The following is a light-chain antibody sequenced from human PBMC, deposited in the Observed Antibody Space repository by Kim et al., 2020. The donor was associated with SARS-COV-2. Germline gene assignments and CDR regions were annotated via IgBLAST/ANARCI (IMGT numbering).Light chain of an antibody. J-gene: IGKJ1*01. CDR2: GTS. Sequence: SQGERVTLSCRARQSVSSNLGWYRHKPGQAPRLLSYGTSTRATGIPARFSGRGSGTDFTLTISSLQCEDFAVYYCQQYNNWPPWTFGQGTKVEIK. CDR1: QSVSSN. V-gene: IGKV3-15*01. CDR3: QQYNNWPPWT.